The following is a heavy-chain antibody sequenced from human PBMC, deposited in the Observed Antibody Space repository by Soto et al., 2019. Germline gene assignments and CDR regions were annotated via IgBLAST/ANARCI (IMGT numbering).Heavy chain of an antibody. D-gene: IGHD3-10*01. CDR3: ARGQLTGYYGSGSYYNIDY. V-gene: IGHV1-69*13. CDR1: GGIFSSYA. J-gene: IGHJ4*02. Sequence: GASVKVSCKASGGIFSSYAISWVRQAPGQGLEWMGGIIPIFGTANYAQNFQGRVTITADESTSTAYMELSSLRSEDTAVYYCARGQLTGYYGSGSYYNIDYWGQGTLVTVSS. CDR2: IIPIFGTA.